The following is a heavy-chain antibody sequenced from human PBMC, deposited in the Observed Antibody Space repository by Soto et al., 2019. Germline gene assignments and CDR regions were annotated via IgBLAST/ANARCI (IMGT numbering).Heavy chain of an antibody. V-gene: IGHV1-18*04. CDR1: GYTFTSFG. D-gene: IGHD6-6*01. CDR2: ISAYNGDT. CDR3: ARDQEYSTSGLYWFDL. J-gene: IGHJ5*02. Sequence: VPLVQSGAEVKKPGASVKVSCKASGYTFTSFGITWVRQAPGQDLEWLGWISAYNGDTNYAPRLQGRVTMTTDTSTSTVYMELKSLKSDDTAVYYCARDQEYSTSGLYWFDLWGQGTLVTVSS.